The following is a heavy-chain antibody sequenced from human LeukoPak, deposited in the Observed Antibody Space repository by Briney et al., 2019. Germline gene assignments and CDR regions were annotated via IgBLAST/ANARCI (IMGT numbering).Heavy chain of an antibody. CDR3: ARGPNYYYDSSGYRFDY. J-gene: IGHJ4*02. D-gene: IGHD3-22*01. V-gene: IGHV4-4*07. CDR2: IYTGGST. Sequence: KTSETLSLTCTVSGGSISSYYWSWIRQPAGKGLEWIGRIYTGGSTNYNPSLKSRVTMSVGTSKNQFSLKLSSVTAADTAVYYCARGPNYYYDSSGYRFDYWGQGTLVTVSS. CDR1: GGSISSYY.